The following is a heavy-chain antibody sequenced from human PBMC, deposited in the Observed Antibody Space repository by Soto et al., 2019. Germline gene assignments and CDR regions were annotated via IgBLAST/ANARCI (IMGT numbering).Heavy chain of an antibody. D-gene: IGHD1-26*01. Sequence: QVQLVESGGGVVQPGRSLRLSCAASGFTFSSYGMHWVRQAPGKGLEWVAVIWYDGSNKYYADSVKGRFTISSDNSKNTLYLQMNSLRAEDTAVYYCARDLGGVGATSPDFDYWGQGTLVTVSS. CDR2: IWYDGSNK. CDR1: GFTFSSYG. CDR3: ARDLGGVGATSPDFDY. V-gene: IGHV3-33*01. J-gene: IGHJ4*02.